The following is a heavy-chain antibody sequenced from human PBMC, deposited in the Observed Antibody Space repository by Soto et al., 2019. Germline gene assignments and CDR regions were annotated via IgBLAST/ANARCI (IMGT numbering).Heavy chain of an antibody. CDR2: IIPILGIA. J-gene: IGHJ4*02. D-gene: IGHD5-18*01. CDR1: GGTFSSYT. CDR3: ATLDRTVDTAMIN. V-gene: IGHV1-69*02. Sequence: QVQLVQSGAEVKKPGSSVKVSCKASGGTFSSYTISWVRQAPGQGLEWMGRIIPILGIANYAQKFQGRVTITADNSPSAADMELSSLRSEDTAVYYWATLDRTVDTAMINWGQGTRGTVSS.